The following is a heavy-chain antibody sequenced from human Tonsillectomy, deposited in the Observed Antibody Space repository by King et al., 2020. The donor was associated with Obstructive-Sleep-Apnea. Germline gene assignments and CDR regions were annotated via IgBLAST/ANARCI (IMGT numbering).Heavy chain of an antibody. V-gene: IGHV3-30-3*01. D-gene: IGHD3-22*01. CDR2: ISYDGSNK. Sequence: VQLVESGGGVVQPGRSLRLSCAASGFTFSSYAMHWVRQAPGKGLEWVAVISYDGSNKYYADSVKGRFTISRDNSKNTLYLQMNSLRAEDTAVYYCARDPDSYYYDSSGYYSASGMDVWGQGTTVTVSS. CDR1: GFTFSSYA. J-gene: IGHJ6*02. CDR3: ARDPDSYYYDSSGYYSASGMDV.